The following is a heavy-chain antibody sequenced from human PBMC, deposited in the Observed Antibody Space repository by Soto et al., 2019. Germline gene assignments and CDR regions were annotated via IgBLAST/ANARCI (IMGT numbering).Heavy chain of an antibody. CDR1: GFSLSTNGVG. V-gene: IGHV2-5*02. Sequence: QITLKESGPTLVKPTQTLTLTCTFSGFSLSTNGVGVVWIRQPPGKALEWLALIYWDGDERYSPFLKSRLTITKDTSKNQVALTMTNMDPVDTATYYCAHKGGRGAGMDVWGQGPTVTVSS. CDR3: AHKGGRGAGMDV. CDR2: IYWDGDE. D-gene: IGHD2-15*01. J-gene: IGHJ6*02.